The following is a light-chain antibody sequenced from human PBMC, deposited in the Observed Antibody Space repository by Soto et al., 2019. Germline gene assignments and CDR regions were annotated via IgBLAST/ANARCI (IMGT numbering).Light chain of an antibody. CDR3: QQYESSAPYT. J-gene: IGKJ2*01. Sequence: DIQMTQSPSTLSASVGDKVTITCRASQSISSRLAWFQQKPGKAPKVLIYQASSLENGVPSRFSGSGSGTEFTLTISSLQPDDYATYYCQQYESSAPYTFGQGTKLEIK. CDR1: QSISSR. CDR2: QAS. V-gene: IGKV1-5*03.